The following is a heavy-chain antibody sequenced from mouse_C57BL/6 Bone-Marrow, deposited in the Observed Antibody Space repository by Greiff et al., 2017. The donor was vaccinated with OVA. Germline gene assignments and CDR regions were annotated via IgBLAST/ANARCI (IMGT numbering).Heavy chain of an antibody. CDR2: IDPSDSYT. D-gene: IGHD2-3*01. Sequence: VQLKQPGAELVMPGASVKLSCKASGYTFTSYWMHWVKQRPGQGLEWIGEIDPSDSYTNYNQKFKGKSTLTVDKSSSTAYMQLSSLTSEDSAVYDCSRGGWLLSDYWGQGTTLTVSA. J-gene: IGHJ2*01. CDR3: SRGGWLLSDY. CDR1: GYTFTSYW. V-gene: IGHV1-69*01.